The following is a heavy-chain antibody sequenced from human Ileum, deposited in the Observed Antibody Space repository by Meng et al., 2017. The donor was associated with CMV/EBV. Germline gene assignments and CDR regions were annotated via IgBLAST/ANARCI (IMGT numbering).Heavy chain of an antibody. D-gene: IGHD3-16*01. J-gene: IGHJ4*02. CDR1: GYTFTGYY. V-gene: IGHV1-2*02. Sequence: ASVKVSCKASGYTFTGYYMHWVRQAPGQGLEWMGWINPNSGGTNYAQKFQGRVTMTRDTSINTGYMELSRLTSDDTAVYYCARADTVIISVYWGQGTLVTVSS. CDR2: INPNSGGT. CDR3: ARADTVIISVY.